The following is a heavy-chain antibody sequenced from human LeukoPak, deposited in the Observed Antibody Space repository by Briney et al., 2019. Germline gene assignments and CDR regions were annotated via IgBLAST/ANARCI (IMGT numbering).Heavy chain of an antibody. CDR3: AKQTRPQLERRLGFDY. V-gene: IGHV3-23*01. Sequence: GGSLRLSCAASGFTFSSYAMSWVRQAPGKGLEWVSAISGSGGSTYYADSVKGRFTISRDNSKNTPYLQMNSLRAEDTAVYYCAKQTRPQLERRLGFDYWGQGTLVTVSS. CDR1: GFTFSSYA. CDR2: ISGSGGST. J-gene: IGHJ4*02. D-gene: IGHD1-1*01.